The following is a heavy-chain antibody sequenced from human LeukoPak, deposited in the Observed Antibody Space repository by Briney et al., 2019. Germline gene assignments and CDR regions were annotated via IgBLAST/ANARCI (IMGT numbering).Heavy chain of an antibody. CDR1: GFTFSSYA. Sequence: PGASLRLSCAASGFTFSSYAMSWVRQAPGKGLGWVSAISGNGGSRYYEDSVKGRFTIYRHNSENPLYLQMTSLRAENTAVYYCAKVGESAYSGYAPFYYYYYGMDVWGQGTTVTVSS. D-gene: IGHD5-12*01. V-gene: IGHV3-23*01. CDR2: ISGNGGSR. CDR3: AKVGESAYSGYAPFYYYYYGMDV. J-gene: IGHJ6*02.